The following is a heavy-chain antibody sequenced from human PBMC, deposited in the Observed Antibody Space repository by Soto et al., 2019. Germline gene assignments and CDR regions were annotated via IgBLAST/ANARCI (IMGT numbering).Heavy chain of an antibody. Sequence: ASVKVSCKSSGDTFNSYAISWVRQAPGQGLEWMGGIIPILKTANYAQKFQGTVTNTADKSTSTAYLELGSVRSEDTAMYFCATYYELWNGSTPNLRYYHGLNVWGQGTTVTVSS. D-gene: IGHD3-3*01. J-gene: IGHJ6*02. V-gene: IGHV1-69*10. CDR2: IIPILKTA. CDR3: ATYYELWNGSTPNLRYYHGLNV. CDR1: GDTFNSYA.